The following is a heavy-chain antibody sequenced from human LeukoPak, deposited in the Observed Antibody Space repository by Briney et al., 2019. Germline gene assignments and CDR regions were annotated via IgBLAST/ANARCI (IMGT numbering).Heavy chain of an antibody. Sequence: PSETLSLTCTVFGGSVTSFHWSWIRQPAGEGLEWIGRIYMSGSTGYNPSLKSRVTISVDKSKSQFSLKLSSVTAADTAVYFCARDRFAAAMDSRAFDIWGQGTMVTVSS. V-gene: IGHV4-4*07. D-gene: IGHD6-25*01. CDR1: GGSVTSFH. CDR2: IYMSGST. J-gene: IGHJ3*02. CDR3: ARDRFAAAMDSRAFDI.